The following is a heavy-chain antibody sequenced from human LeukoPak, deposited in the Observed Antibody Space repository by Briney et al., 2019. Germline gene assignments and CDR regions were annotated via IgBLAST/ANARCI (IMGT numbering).Heavy chain of an antibody. J-gene: IGHJ4*02. D-gene: IGHD2-15*01. CDR1: GYTFTSYY. CDR3: ARARGDCSGGSCYSSQGFDY. CDR2: INPSGGST. V-gene: IGHV1-46*01. Sequence: VASVKVSCKASGYTFTSYYMHWVRQAPGQGLEWMGIINPSGGSTSYAQRFQGRVTITRDTSTSTVYMELSSLRSEDTAVYYCARARGDCSGGSCYSSQGFDYWGQGTLVTVSS.